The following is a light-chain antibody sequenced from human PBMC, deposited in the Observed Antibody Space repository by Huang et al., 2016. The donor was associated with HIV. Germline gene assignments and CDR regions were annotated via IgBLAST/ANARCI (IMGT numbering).Light chain of an antibody. CDR2: GAS. V-gene: IGKV3-20*01. J-gene: IGKJ1*01. CDR3: QQDGSSPT. Sequence: EIVLTQSPGTLSLSPGERATLSCRASHGVSSSYLARYQQKPGQAPRLRIYGASSRATGIPDRFSGSGSGTDFTLTISRLEPEDFAVYYCQQDGSSPTFGQGTKVEIK. CDR1: HGVSSSY.